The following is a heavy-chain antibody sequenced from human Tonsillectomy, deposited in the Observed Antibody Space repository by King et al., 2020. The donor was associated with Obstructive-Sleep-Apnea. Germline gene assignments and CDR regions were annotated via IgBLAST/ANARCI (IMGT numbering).Heavy chain of an antibody. CDR3: ARPRFGDYYYAMDV. Sequence: VQLVQSGAEVKKPGESLRISCKGSGYSFTNYWINWVRQMPGKGLEWMGRIDPTDSYTNYSPSFQGHVTISVEKSISTAYLQWNSLKASDTAMYYCARPRFGDYYYAMDVWDQGTTVTVSS. CDR2: IDPTDSYT. J-gene: IGHJ6*02. D-gene: IGHD3-10*01. V-gene: IGHV5-10-1*03. CDR1: GYSFTNYW.